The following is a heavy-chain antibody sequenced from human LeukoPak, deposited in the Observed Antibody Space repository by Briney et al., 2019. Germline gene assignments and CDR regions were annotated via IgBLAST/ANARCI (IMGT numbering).Heavy chain of an antibody. D-gene: IGHD3-22*01. CDR2: IYYSGST. CDR1: GGSISNYF. CDR3: ARDGSSSGYYDY. J-gene: IGHJ4*02. V-gene: IGHV4-59*01. Sequence: SETLSLTCTVSGGSISNYFWSWIRQPPGKGLEWIGYIYYSGSTNYNPSLKSRVTISVDTSKNQFSLKLSSVTAADTAMYYCARDGSSSGYYDYWGQGTLVTVSS.